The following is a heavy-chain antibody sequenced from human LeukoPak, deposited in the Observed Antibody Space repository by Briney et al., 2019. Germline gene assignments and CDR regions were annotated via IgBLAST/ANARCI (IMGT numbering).Heavy chain of an antibody. Sequence: NPSETLSLTCTISGGSISSYYWSWIRRPPGKGLEWIGYIYYSGSTNYNPSLKSRVTISVDTSKNQFSLKLSSVTAADTAVYYCARGRAAAGHTFDYWGQGTLVTVSS. CDR3: ARGRAAAGHTFDY. J-gene: IGHJ4*02. CDR1: GGSISSYY. V-gene: IGHV4-59*01. D-gene: IGHD6-13*01. CDR2: IYYSGST.